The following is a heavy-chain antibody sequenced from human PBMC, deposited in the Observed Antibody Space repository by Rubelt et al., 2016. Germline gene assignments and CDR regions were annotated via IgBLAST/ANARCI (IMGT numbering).Heavy chain of an antibody. CDR1: GLTVSSNY. D-gene: IGHD3-3*01. J-gene: IGHJ4*02. Sequence: LREAGRSLRLSCAASGLTVSSNYMSWARQAPGKGLECVSVIYRGGATYYADSVKGRFTISRDNAKNSLYLQMNSLRDEDTAVYYCAKVTIFGDHFDYWGQGTLVTVSS. CDR3: AKVTIFGDHFDY. CDR2: IYRGGAT. V-gene: IGHV3-53*01.